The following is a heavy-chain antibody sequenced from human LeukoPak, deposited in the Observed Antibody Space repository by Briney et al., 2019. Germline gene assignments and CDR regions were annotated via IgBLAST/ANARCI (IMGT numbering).Heavy chain of an antibody. CDR3: ARAGMVGATSDYFDY. CDR2: ISAYNGNT. D-gene: IGHD1-26*01. Sequence: ASVKVSCKASGYTFTSYGISWVRQAPGQGLEWMGWISAYNGNTNYAQKLQGRVTMTTDTSTSTAYMELSSLRSEDTAVYYCARAGMVGATSDYFDYWGQGTLVTVSS. CDR1: GYTFTSYG. V-gene: IGHV1-18*01. J-gene: IGHJ4*02.